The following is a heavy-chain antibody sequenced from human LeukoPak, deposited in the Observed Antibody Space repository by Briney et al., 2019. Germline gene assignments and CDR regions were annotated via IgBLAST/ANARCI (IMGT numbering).Heavy chain of an antibody. CDR2: IIPIFGTA. CDR3: AGERDSSGYPDY. V-gene: IGHV1-69*13. J-gene: IGHJ4*02. D-gene: IGHD3-22*01. CDR1: GGTFSSYA. Sequence: SVKVSCKASGGTFSSYAISWVRQAPGQGLEWMGGIIPIFGTANYAQKFQGRVTITADESTSTAYMELSSLRSEDTAVYYCAGERDSSGYPDYWGQGTLVTVSS.